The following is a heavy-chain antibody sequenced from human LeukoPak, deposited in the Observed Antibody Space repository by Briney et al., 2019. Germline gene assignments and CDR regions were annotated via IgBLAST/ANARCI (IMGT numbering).Heavy chain of an antibody. J-gene: IGHJ4*02. Sequence: PSETLSLTCTVSGGSISSSSYYWGWIRQPPGKGLEWIGSIYYSGSTYYNPSLKSRVTMSVDTSKNQFSLKLSSVTAADTAVYYCARGRGGWEVDYWGQGTLVTVSS. CDR3: ARGRGGWEVDY. CDR1: GGSISSSSYY. V-gene: IGHV4-39*07. D-gene: IGHD6-19*01. CDR2: IYYSGST.